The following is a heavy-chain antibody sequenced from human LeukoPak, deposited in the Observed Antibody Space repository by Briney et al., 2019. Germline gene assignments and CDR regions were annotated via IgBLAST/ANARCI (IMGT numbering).Heavy chain of an antibody. V-gene: IGHV4-61*01. J-gene: IGHJ4*02. CDR1: SGSVSNSLYY. Sequence: SETLSLTCTVSSGSVSNSLYYWSWIRQPPGKGLEWIGYIYYNGDTNYNPSLKSRVIISIDTSSNQFSLRLNSMTAADTAVYYCARVLRAASWRSYDYWGQGSLVTVSS. D-gene: IGHD5-18*01. CDR3: ARVLRAASWRSYDY. CDR2: IYYNGDT.